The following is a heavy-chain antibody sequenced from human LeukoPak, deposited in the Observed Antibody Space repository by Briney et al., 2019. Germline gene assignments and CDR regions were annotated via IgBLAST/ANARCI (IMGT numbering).Heavy chain of an antibody. V-gene: IGHV3-20*04. CDR1: GFTFDDYG. CDR2: INWNGGST. D-gene: IGHD3-10*01. CDR3: ARGYGSGEDGDY. Sequence: PGVALRLSCAASGFTFDDYGMSWVRQAPGKGLECVSGINWNGGSTGYADSLKGRFTISRDNAKNSLYLQMNSLRAEDTALYYCARGYGSGEDGDYWGQGTLVTVSS. J-gene: IGHJ4*02.